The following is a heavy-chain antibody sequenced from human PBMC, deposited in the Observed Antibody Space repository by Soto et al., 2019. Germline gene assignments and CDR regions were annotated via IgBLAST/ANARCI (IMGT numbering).Heavy chain of an antibody. CDR3: ARGGISHWAYFYYMDV. D-gene: IGHD2-21*01. J-gene: IGHJ6*03. Sequence: SETLSLTCAVSGGSISSSNWWSWVRQPPGKGLEWIGEIYHSGSTNYNPSLKSRVTMSVDKSKNQFSLTLNSVTAAGTAVYYCARGGISHWAYFYYMDVWDRGTTVTVSS. V-gene: IGHV4-4*02. CDR2: IYHSGST. CDR1: GGSISSSNW.